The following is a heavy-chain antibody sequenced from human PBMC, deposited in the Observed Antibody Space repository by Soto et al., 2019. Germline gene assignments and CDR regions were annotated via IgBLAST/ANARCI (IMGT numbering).Heavy chain of an antibody. CDR2: ISSSSSTI. Sequence: GGSLRLSCAASGFTFSSYSMNWVRQVPGKGLEWVSYISSSSSTIYYADSVKGRFTISRDNAKNSLYLQMNSLRDEDTAVYYCARGVDGLAAAGSYYYYGMDVWGQGTTVTVSS. J-gene: IGHJ6*02. CDR1: GFTFSSYS. V-gene: IGHV3-48*02. D-gene: IGHD6-13*01. CDR3: ARGVDGLAAAGSYYYYGMDV.